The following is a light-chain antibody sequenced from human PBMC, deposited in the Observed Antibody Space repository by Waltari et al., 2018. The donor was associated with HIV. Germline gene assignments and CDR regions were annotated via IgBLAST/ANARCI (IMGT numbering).Light chain of an antibody. CDR2: DTS. Sequence: QAVVTQEPSLTVSPGGTVTPTCGSSTGPVTSGHYPHWFQQKPGQAPRTLIYDTSNKHSWTPARFSGSLLGGKAALTLSGAQPEDEAEYYCLLSYSGARGVFGGGTKLTVL. V-gene: IGLV7-46*01. CDR3: LLSYSGARGV. J-gene: IGLJ3*02. CDR1: TGPVTSGHY.